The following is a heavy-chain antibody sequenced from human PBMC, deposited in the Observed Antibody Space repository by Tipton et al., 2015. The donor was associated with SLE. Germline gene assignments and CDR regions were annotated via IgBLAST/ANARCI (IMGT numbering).Heavy chain of an antibody. J-gene: IGHJ3*02. CDR1: GGSFSGYY. CDR3: SRGRGGAFDM. Sequence: LRLSCAVFGGSFSGYYWGWIRQPPGKGLEWIGEINHSGSTNYNPSLKSRVTISIDMSKNQFFLKLTSVTAADTAVYFCSRGRGGAFDMWGQGTMVTVSS. D-gene: IGHD3-10*01. V-gene: IGHV4-34*01. CDR2: INHSGST.